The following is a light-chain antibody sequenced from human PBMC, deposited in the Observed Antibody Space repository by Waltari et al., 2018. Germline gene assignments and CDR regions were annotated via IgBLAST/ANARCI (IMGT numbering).Light chain of an antibody. CDR1: QSVRSNY. Sequence: EIVLTQSPGTLSLSPGERATLSCRASQSVRSNYLAWYQQKPGQAPSLLIYDTSNRATGIPDRFSGSGSGTDFTLIISGLEPEDFALYYCQQYGNTPFTFGQGTRLDIK. CDR2: DTS. J-gene: IGKJ5*01. V-gene: IGKV3-20*01. CDR3: QQYGNTPFT.